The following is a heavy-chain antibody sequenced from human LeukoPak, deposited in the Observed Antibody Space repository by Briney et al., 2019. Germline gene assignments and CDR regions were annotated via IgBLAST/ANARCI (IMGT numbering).Heavy chain of an antibody. D-gene: IGHD3-9*01. CDR3: ASLYHDGTTYYDILTGYYTYWYFDL. CDR2: IYYSGST. J-gene: IGHJ2*01. Sequence: SETLSLTCTVSGGSISSYYWSWIRQPPGKGLEWIGYIYYSGSTNYNPSLKSRVTISVDTSKNQFSLKLSSVTAADTAVYYCASLYHDGTTYYDILTGYYTYWYFDLWGRGTLVTVSS. V-gene: IGHV4-59*01. CDR1: GGSISSYY.